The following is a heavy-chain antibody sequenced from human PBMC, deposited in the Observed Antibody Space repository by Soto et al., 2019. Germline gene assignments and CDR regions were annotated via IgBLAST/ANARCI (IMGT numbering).Heavy chain of an antibody. Sequence: ASVKVSCKASGYTFTNYSMHWVRQAPGQRHEWMGWINTDNGKTRDSQRFQDRVTLTRDTSANTAYMELSSLTYEDTAVYYCARAGNCTSTTCFSGWLDPWGQGTLVTVSS. D-gene: IGHD2-2*01. CDR2: INTDNGKT. CDR3: ARAGNCTSTTCFSGWLDP. V-gene: IGHV1-3*04. CDR1: GYTFTNYS. J-gene: IGHJ5*02.